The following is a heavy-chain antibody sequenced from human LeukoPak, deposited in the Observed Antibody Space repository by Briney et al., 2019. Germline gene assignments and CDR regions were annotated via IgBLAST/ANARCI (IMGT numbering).Heavy chain of an antibody. CDR3: ARDNPPGGREDYYYYVMDV. CDR2: IYYSGST. D-gene: IGHD1-14*01. J-gene: IGHJ6*02. Sequence: PSETLPLTCTVSGGSISSYYWSWIRQPPGKGLEWIGYIYYSGSTNYNPSLKSRVTISVDTSKNQFSLKLSSVTAADTAVYYCARDNPPGGREDYYYYVMDVWGQGTTVTVSS. CDR1: GGSISSYY. V-gene: IGHV4-59*01.